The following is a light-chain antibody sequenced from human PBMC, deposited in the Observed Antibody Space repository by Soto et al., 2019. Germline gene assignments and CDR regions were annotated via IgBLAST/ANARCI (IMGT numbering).Light chain of an antibody. CDR1: QSVSGSS. CDR2: GAS. V-gene: IGKV3-20*01. J-gene: IGKJ2*01. Sequence: EIVLTQSPGTLSLSPGERATLSGTASQSVSGSSLAWYQHKPGQAPRLLIYGASSRTTCIPGKFSGSGSGTDFTFIIITLEPEDFRMCYCHQYGSFALTFGQGTELPTK. CDR3: HQYGSFALT.